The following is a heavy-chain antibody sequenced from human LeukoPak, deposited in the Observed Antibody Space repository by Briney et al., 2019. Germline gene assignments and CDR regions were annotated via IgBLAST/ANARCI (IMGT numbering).Heavy chain of an antibody. Sequence: SEALSLTCTVSGGSISSYYWSWIRQPPGKGLEWIGYIYYSGSTNYNPSLKSRVTISVDTSKNQFSLKLSSVSAADTAVYYCARFEGYDILTGYSYYFDYWGQGILVTVSS. D-gene: IGHD3-9*01. CDR3: ARFEGYDILTGYSYYFDY. CDR1: GGSISSYY. J-gene: IGHJ4*02. CDR2: IYYSGST. V-gene: IGHV4-59*01.